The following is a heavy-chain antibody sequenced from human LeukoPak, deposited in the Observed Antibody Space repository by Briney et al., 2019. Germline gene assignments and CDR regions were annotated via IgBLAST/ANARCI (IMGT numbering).Heavy chain of an antibody. CDR3: ARTKVRRNVDIVVPFDY. CDR1: GGSISSYY. D-gene: IGHD5-12*01. V-gene: IGHV4-59*01. J-gene: IGHJ4*02. Sequence: PSETLSLTCTVSGGSISSYYWSWVRQPPGKGLEWIGYIYDSGSTNYNSSLKSRVTISVDTSKNQFSLKLSSVTAADTAVYYCARTKVRRNVDIVVPFDYWGQGTLVTVSS. CDR2: IYDSGST.